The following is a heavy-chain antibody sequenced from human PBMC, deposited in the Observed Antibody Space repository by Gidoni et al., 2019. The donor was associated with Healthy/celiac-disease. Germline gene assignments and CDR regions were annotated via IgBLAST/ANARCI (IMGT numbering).Heavy chain of an antibody. CDR2: IYHSGST. CDR1: GGSISSGGYS. Sequence: QLQLQESGSGLVKPSQTLSLTCAVSGGSISSGGYSWSWIRQPPGKGLEWLGYIYHSGSTYYNRSLKSRVTISVDRSKNQFALKLSSVPAADTAVYYCARGGGQQLVPGASWVDPWGQGTLVTVSS. V-gene: IGHV4-30-2*01. J-gene: IGHJ5*02. D-gene: IGHD6-13*01. CDR3: ARGGGQQLVPGASWVDP.